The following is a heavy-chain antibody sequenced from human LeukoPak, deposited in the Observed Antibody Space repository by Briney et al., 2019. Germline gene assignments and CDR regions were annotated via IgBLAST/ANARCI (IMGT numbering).Heavy chain of an antibody. CDR1: GYTFTSYG. Sequence: GASVKVSCKASGYTFTSYGISWVRQAPGQGLEWMGWISAYNGNTNYAQKLQGRVTMTTDTSTSTAHMDLRSLRSDDTAVYYCARGRGGLWFGELLLDFDYWGQGTLVTVSS. V-gene: IGHV1-18*01. D-gene: IGHD3-10*01. J-gene: IGHJ4*02. CDR3: ARGRGGLWFGELLLDFDY. CDR2: ISAYNGNT.